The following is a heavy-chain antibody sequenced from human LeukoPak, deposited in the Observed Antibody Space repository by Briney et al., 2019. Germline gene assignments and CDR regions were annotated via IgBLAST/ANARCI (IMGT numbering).Heavy chain of an antibody. J-gene: IGHJ6*03. D-gene: IGHD3-3*01. CDR2: ISYDGSNK. Sequence: GGSLRLSCAASGIIFSSYAMHWVRQAPGKGLEWVAVISYDGSNKYYADSVKGRFTISRNNSKNTLYLQMNSLRAEDTAVYYCARDGTDFWSGYFTIYYYYMDVWGKGTTVTVSS. CDR1: GIIFSSYA. V-gene: IGHV3-30-3*01. CDR3: ARDGTDFWSGYFTIYYYYMDV.